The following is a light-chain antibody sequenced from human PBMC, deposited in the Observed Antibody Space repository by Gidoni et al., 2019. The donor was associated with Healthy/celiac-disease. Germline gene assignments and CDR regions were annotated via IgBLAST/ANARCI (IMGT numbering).Light chain of an antibody. CDR1: QSVSSSY. CDR2: GAS. Sequence: ELVFTQSPGTLSLSPGERATLSCRASQSVSSSYLAWYQKKPGQAPRLLIYGASSRATGIPDRFSGSGSGTDFTLTISRLEPEDFAVYYCQQYGSSPRTFXQXTKVEIK. V-gene: IGKV3-20*01. CDR3: QQYGSSPRT. J-gene: IGKJ1*01.